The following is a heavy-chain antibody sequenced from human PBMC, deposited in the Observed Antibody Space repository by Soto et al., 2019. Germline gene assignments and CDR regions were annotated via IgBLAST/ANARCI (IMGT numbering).Heavy chain of an antibody. CDR1: GFTFSSYA. CDR2: ISGSGVTT. V-gene: IGHV3-23*01. Sequence: GGSLRLSCAASGFTFSSYAMSWVRQAPGKGLGRVSAISGSGVTTYYADSVKGRFTISRDNSKNTLYLQMNSLRAEDTAVYYCTKEAGYSYGYDGMDVWGQGTTVTVS. D-gene: IGHD5-18*01. J-gene: IGHJ6*02. CDR3: TKEAGYSYGYDGMDV.